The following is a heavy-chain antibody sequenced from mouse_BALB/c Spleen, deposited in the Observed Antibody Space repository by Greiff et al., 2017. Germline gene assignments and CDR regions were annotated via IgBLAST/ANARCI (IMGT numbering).Heavy chain of an antibody. CDR1: GYSITSDYA. J-gene: IGHJ1*01. Sequence: DVKLVESGPGLVKPSQSLSLTCTVTGYSITSDYAWNWIRQFPGNKLEWMGYISYSGSTSYNPSLKSRISITRDTSKNQFFLQLNSVTTEDTATYYCARCSKPPYWYFDVWGAGTTVTVSS. CDR2: ISYSGST. V-gene: IGHV3-2*02. CDR3: ARCSKPPYWYFDV.